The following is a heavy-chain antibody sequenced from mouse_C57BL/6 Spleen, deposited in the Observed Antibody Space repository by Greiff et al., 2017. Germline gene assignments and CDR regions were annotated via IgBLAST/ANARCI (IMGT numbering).Heavy chain of an antibody. Sequence: VQLQQPGADLVMPGASVKLSCKASGYTFTSYWMHWVKQRPGQGLEWIGEIDTSGSYTNYNHKFKGKSTVTVDKTSSTAYMKLSSRTAEVSAVYCCTSEGKWYFDVWGPGTTLTVSS. D-gene: IGHD2-1*01. J-gene: IGHJ2*01. CDR1: GYTFTSYW. V-gene: IGHV1-69*01. CDR3: TSEGKWYFDV. CDR2: IDTSGSYT.